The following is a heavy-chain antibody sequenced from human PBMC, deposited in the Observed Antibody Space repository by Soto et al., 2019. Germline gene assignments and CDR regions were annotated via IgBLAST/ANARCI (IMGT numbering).Heavy chain of an antibody. CDR2: IWYDGSNK. CDR3: ARDKVGGNSHQENWFDP. Sequence: QVQLVESGGGVVQPGRSLGLSCAASGFTFSSYGMHWVRQAPGKGLEWVAVIWYDGSNKYYADSVKGRFTISRDNSKNTLYLQMNSLRAEDTAVYYCARDKVGGNSHQENWFDPWGQGTLVTVSS. V-gene: IGHV3-33*01. CDR1: GFTFSSYG. J-gene: IGHJ5*02. D-gene: IGHD2-21*02.